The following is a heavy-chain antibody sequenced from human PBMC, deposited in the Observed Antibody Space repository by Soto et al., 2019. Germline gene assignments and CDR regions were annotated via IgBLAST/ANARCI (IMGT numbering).Heavy chain of an antibody. J-gene: IGHJ4*02. CDR3: AKRDGAAAAEIDY. V-gene: IGHV3-23*01. Sequence: EVQLLESGGGLVQPGESLRLSCAASGFSFSLYAMTWVRQAPGKGLEWVSTISGTGSTYYADSVKGRFTISRDNSKATVYLQMNNLRAEDTAVYYCAKRDGAAAAEIDYWGQGNLVTVSS. CDR2: ISGTGST. D-gene: IGHD6-13*01. CDR1: GFSFSLYA.